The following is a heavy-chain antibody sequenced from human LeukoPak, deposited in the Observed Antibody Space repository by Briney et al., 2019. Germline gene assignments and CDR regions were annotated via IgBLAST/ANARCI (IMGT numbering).Heavy chain of an antibody. CDR2: ILWSGGST. J-gene: IGHJ4*02. CDR3: ARGDYGSGSWNDY. Sequence: TGGSLRLSCAASGFTFDDYGMSWVRQAPGKGLEWVSGILWSGGSTGYADSVKGRFTISRDNAKNSLYLQMNSLRAEDTALYYCARGDYGSGSWNDYWGQGTLVTVSS. CDR1: GFTFDDYG. V-gene: IGHV3-20*04. D-gene: IGHD3-10*01.